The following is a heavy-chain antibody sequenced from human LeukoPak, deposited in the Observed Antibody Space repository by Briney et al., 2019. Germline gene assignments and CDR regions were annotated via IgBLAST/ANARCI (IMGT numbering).Heavy chain of an antibody. CDR1: GGSISSYY. D-gene: IGHD6-19*01. V-gene: IGHV4-4*07. CDR3: ARGKVVAGTPGQNSWDY. CDR2: IHTSGST. J-gene: IGHJ4*02. Sequence: SETLSLTCTVSGGSISSYYWNWIRQPAGKGLEWIGRIHTSGSTNYNPSLKSRVTVSVDTSRNQFSLKLSSVTAADTAVYYCARGKVVAGTPGQNSWDYWGQGTLVTVSS.